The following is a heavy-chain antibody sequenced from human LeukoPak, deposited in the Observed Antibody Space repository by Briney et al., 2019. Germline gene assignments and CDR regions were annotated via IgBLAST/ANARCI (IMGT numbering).Heavy chain of an antibody. J-gene: IGHJ3*02. CDR3: ARVCTHNAFDI. Sequence: PSETLSLTCTVSGGSISSHYWSWIRQPPGKGLEWIGYIYYSGSTNYNPSLKSRVTISVDTFKNQFSLKLSSVTAADTAVYYCARVCTHNAFDIWGQGTMVTVSS. CDR1: GGSISSHY. V-gene: IGHV4-59*11. CDR2: IYYSGST.